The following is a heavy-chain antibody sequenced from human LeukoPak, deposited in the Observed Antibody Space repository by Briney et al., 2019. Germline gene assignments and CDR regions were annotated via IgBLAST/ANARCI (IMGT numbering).Heavy chain of an antibody. CDR1: GFSLTDYY. J-gene: IGHJ4*02. D-gene: IGHD2/OR15-2a*01. CDR3: AIADSSTYGPPDY. CDR2: ISSSGTII. Sequence: GGSLRLSCAASGFSLTDYYMSWICQAPTKGLEWVSYISSSGTIIYYTDSVKGRFTISRDNAKSSLSLQMNSLRAEDTAVYYCAIADSSTYGPPDYWGQGILVTVSS. V-gene: IGHV3-11*01.